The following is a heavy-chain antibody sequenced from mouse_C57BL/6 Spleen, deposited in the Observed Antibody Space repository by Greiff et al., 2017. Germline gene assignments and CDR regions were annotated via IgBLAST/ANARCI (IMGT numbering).Heavy chain of an antibody. D-gene: IGHD1-1*01. J-gene: IGHJ1*03. V-gene: IGHV1-85*01. CDR2: IYPRDGST. Sequence: VKLQESGPELVKPGASVKLSCKASGYTFTSYDINWVKQRPGQGLEWIGWIYPRDGSTKYNEKFKGKATLTVDTSSSTAYMELHSLTSEDSAVYFCARKGVYYYGSSSYWYFDVWGTGTTVTVSS. CDR1: GYTFTSYD. CDR3: ARKGVYYYGSSSYWYFDV.